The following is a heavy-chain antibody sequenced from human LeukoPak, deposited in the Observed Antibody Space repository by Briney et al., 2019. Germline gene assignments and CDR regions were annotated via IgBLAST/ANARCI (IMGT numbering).Heavy chain of an antibody. V-gene: IGHV3-30*02. D-gene: IGHD3-10*01. CDR1: GFTFSSYG. Sequence: GGSLRLSCAASGFTFSSYGMHWVRQAPGKGLEWVAFIRYDGSNKYYADSVKGRFTISRDNSKNTLYLQMNSLRAEDTAVYYCARLLWFGELLGGRDYFDYWGQGTLVTVSS. CDR3: ARLLWFGELLGGRDYFDY. CDR2: IRYDGSNK. J-gene: IGHJ4*02.